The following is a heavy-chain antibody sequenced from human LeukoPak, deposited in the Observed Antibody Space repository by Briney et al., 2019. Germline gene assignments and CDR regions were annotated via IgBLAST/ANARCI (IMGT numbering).Heavy chain of an antibody. Sequence: ASVKVSCKASGYTFTGYYMHWVRQAPGQGLEWMGWISGYNGNTNYAQKLQGRVTMTTDTSTSTAYMELRSLKFDDTAVYYCASLKNYYDSSGYLVTDAFDIWGQGTMVTVSS. J-gene: IGHJ3*02. D-gene: IGHD3-22*01. V-gene: IGHV1-18*04. CDR2: ISGYNGNT. CDR3: ASLKNYYDSSGYLVTDAFDI. CDR1: GYTFTGYY.